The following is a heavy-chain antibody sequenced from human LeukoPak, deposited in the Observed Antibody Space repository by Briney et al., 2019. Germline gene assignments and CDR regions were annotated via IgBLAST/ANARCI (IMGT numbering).Heavy chain of an antibody. D-gene: IGHD4-17*01. CDR3: ARSPPGTTGQWPDAFDI. V-gene: IGHV3-66*01. Sequence: PGGSLRLSCAASGFTVSSNYMSWVRQAPGKGLEWVSVIYSGGSTYYADSVKGRFTISRDNSKNTLYLQMNSLRAEDTAVYYCARSPPGTTGQWPDAFDIWGQGTIVTVSS. CDR1: GFTVSSNY. CDR2: IYSGGST. J-gene: IGHJ3*02.